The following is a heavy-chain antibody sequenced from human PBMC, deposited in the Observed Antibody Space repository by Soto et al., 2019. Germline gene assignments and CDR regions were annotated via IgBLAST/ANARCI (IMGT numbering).Heavy chain of an antibody. J-gene: IGHJ5*02. D-gene: IGHD2-15*01. CDR2: INPNSGGT. V-gene: IGHV1-2*02. CDR1: GYTFTGYY. Sequence: ASVKVSCKASGYTFTGYYMHWVRQAPGQGLEWMGWINPNSGGTNYAQKFQGRVTVTRDTSISTAYMELSRLRSDDTAVYYCARGGCSGGSCYNEPWGQGTLVTVSS. CDR3: ARGGCSGGSCYNEP.